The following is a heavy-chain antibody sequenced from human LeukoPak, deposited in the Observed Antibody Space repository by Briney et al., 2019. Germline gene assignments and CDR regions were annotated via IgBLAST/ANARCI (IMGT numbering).Heavy chain of an antibody. CDR1: GGSFSGYY. CDR2: INHSGST. Sequence: SETLSLTCAVYGGSFSGYYWSWIRQPPGKGLEWIGEINHSGSTNYNPSLKSRVTISVDTSKNQFSLKLSSVTAADTAVYYCAGTSSSPYGYWGQGTLVTVSS. D-gene: IGHD6-13*01. CDR3: AGTSSSPYGY. V-gene: IGHV4-34*01. J-gene: IGHJ4*02.